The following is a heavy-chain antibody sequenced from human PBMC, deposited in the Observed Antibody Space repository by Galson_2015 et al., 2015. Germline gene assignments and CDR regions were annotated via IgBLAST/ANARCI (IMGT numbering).Heavy chain of an antibody. CDR2: IKQDGSEK. V-gene: IGHV3-7*05. Sequence: SLRLSCAASGFTFSSYWMSWVRQAPGKGLEWVANIKQDGSEKYYVDSVKGQFTISRDNAKNSLYLQMNSLRAEDTAVYYCIRQLVSSSYGMDVWGQGTTVTVSS. CDR1: GFTFSSYW. CDR3: IRQLVSSSYGMDV. J-gene: IGHJ6*02. D-gene: IGHD6-13*01.